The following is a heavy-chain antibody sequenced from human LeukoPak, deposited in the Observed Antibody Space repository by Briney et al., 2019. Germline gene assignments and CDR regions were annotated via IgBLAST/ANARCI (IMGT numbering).Heavy chain of an antibody. D-gene: IGHD3-3*01. Sequence: GGSLRLSCAASGFTFVDYAMHWVRQAPGKGLEWVSGISWNSGSIGYADSVKGRFTISRDNAKNSLYLQMNSLRAEDMALYYCAKAHGYDFWSGCIDYWGQGTLVTVSS. CDR3: AKAHGYDFWSGCIDY. J-gene: IGHJ4*02. CDR1: GFTFVDYA. CDR2: ISWNSGSI. V-gene: IGHV3-9*03.